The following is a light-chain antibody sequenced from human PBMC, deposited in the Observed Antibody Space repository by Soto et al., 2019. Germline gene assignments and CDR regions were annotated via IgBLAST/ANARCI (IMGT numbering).Light chain of an antibody. CDR3: HQFGYSPRT. CDR2: AAS. J-gene: IGKJ1*01. V-gene: IGKV3-20*01. Sequence: EIVLTQSPGTLSLSPGETATLSCRASQTVNSAYLAWFQQRLGQAPRLLIFAASRRATDIPDRFSGSGSGTDFALAIRRLYREDLALYYCHQFGYSPRTFGQGTKVDIK. CDR1: QTVNSAY.